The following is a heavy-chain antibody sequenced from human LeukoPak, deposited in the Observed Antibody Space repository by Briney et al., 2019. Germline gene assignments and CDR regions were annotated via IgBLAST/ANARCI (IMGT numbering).Heavy chain of an antibody. CDR3: AKDLRSLEWLHVYFDY. V-gene: IGHV3-30*02. J-gene: IGHJ4*02. CDR2: IRYDGDNK. CDR1: GFTFSSYG. D-gene: IGHD3-3*01. Sequence: PGRPLRLSCAASGFTFSSYGMHWVRQAPGKGLEWVAFIRYDGDNKYYADSVKGRFTISRDNSKNTLYLQMKSLRAEDTAVYYCAKDLRSLEWLHVYFDYWGQGTLVTVSS.